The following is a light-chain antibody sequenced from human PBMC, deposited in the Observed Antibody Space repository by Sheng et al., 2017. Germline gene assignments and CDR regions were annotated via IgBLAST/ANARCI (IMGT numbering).Light chain of an antibody. Sequence: QSALAQPASVSGSPGQSLTISCTGTSSDVDYYNYVSWYQQYPGKAPKLLIYDVSNRPSGVSNRFSGSKSGNTASLTISALQADDEADYYCSSYTSSRTYVFGSGTKVTVL. J-gene: IGLJ1*01. CDR3: SSYTSSRTYV. V-gene: IGLV2-14*03. CDR1: SSDVDYYNY. CDR2: DVS.